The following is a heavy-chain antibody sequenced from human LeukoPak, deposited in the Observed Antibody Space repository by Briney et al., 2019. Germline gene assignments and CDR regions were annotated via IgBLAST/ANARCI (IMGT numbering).Heavy chain of an antibody. CDR1: GYTFTGYY. Sequence: ASVKVSCKASGYTFTGYYMHWVRQAPGQGLEWMGWINPNSGGTNYAQKFQGRVTMTRDTSISTAYMELSRLRSDDTAVYYCARSRPRYYYYMDVWGKGTTVTVSS. CDR3: ARSRPRYYYYMDV. J-gene: IGHJ6*03. CDR2: INPNSGGT. V-gene: IGHV1-2*02.